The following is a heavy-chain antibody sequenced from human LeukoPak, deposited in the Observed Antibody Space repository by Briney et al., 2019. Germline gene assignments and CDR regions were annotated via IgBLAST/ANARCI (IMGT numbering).Heavy chain of an antibody. D-gene: IGHD5-24*01. V-gene: IGHV3-43*01. CDR3: AKERHGHKDGFDY. J-gene: IGHJ4*02. CDR2: VTRQGSTT. CDR1: GFTFDRYT. Sequence: GGSLRLSCAASGFTFDRYTMHWLRQAPGKGLEWVSFVTRQGSTTNYADSVRGRFTISRDNSKNSLFLQMNTLKAEDTALYYCAKERHGHKDGFDYWGQGTLVTVSS.